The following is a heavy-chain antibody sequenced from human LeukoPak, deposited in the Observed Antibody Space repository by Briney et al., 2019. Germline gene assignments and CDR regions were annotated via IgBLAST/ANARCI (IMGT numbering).Heavy chain of an antibody. CDR1: GGSINSYY. D-gene: IGHD6-6*01. CDR3: ARHDSSSWQNWFDP. V-gene: IGHV4-59*08. J-gene: IGHJ5*02. CDR2: IYYSGST. Sequence: SETLSLTCTVSGGSINSYYWSWIRKSPGKGLQWIGYIYYSGSTNYNPSLKSRVTISVDTSKNQFSLRLGSVTAADTAVYYCARHDSSSWQNWFDPWGQGTLVTVSS.